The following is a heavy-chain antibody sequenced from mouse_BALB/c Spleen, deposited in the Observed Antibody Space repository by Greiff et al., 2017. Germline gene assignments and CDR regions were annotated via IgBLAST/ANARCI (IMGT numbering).Heavy chain of an antibody. J-gene: IGHJ4*01. CDR2: IYPGGGYT. Sequence: VKLQESGAELVRPGTSVKISCKASGYTFTNYWLGWVKQRPGHGLEWIGDIYPGGGYTNYNEKFKGKATLTADTSSSTAYMQLSSLTSEDSAVYFCARGLTTAPYYYAMDYWGQGTSVTVSS. D-gene: IGHD1-2*01. CDR1: GYTFTNYW. CDR3: ARGLTTAPYYYAMDY. V-gene: IGHV1-63*02.